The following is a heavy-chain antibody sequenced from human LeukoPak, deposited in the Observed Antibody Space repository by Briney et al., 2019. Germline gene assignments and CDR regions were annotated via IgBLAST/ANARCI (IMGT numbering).Heavy chain of an antibody. Sequence: GGSLRLSCAASGFTFSDHSMTWIRQAPGQGLEFISYISAGGSLKYSADSVRGRFTISRDNADNSLYLQMNTVRAEDTGVYYCARDSVGCGGDCYTFDYWGLGILVTVSS. D-gene: IGHD2-21*02. J-gene: IGHJ4*02. V-gene: IGHV3-11*01. CDR2: ISAGGSLK. CDR3: ARDSVGCGGDCYTFDY. CDR1: GFTFSDHS.